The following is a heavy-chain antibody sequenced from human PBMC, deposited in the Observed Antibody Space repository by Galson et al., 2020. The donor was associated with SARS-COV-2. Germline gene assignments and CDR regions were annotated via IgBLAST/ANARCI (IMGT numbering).Heavy chain of an antibody. D-gene: IGHD3-10*01. CDR3: VRGAGPATFVRGLIVAFDS. J-gene: IGHJ4*02. V-gene: IGHV4-31*03. CDR2: ISTGRTT. Sequence: ASEPLSLTCTVSGASITSGANYWTWIRQLPGKGLEWIGHISTGRTTKYNVSLKSRLTISADSSKNQFSLNLSSLTAADTAVYYWVRGAGPATFVRGLIVAFDSWGQGTLVTVSS. CDR1: GASITSGANY.